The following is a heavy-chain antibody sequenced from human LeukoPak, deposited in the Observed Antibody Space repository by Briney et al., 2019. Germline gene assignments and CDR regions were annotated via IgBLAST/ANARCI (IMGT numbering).Heavy chain of an antibody. J-gene: IGHJ6*03. D-gene: IGHD2-2*01. Sequence: GGSLRLSCAASGFTVSSNHMSWVRQAPGKGLEWVSVIYSGGSTYYADSVKGRFTISRDNSKNTLYLQMNSLRAEDTAVYYCARDRVVPAATRGGRYYYYYMDVWGKGTTVTVSS. CDR2: IYSGGST. CDR1: GFTVSSNH. V-gene: IGHV3-53*01. CDR3: ARDRVVPAATRGGRYYYYYMDV.